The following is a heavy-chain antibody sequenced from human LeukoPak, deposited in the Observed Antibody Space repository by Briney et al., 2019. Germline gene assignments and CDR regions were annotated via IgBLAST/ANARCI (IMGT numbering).Heavy chain of an antibody. D-gene: IGHD6-19*01. CDR3: ARWYSSGWAFDY. J-gene: IGHJ4*02. V-gene: IGHV4-59*08. CDR2: IHSTGST. Sequence: SETLSLTCTVSGASISGYYWSWIRQSPGKTLEWIGYIHSTGSTNYNPSLKSRVTISVDTSKNQFSLKLSSVTAADTAVYYCARWYSSGWAFDYWGQGTLVTVSS. CDR1: GASISGYY.